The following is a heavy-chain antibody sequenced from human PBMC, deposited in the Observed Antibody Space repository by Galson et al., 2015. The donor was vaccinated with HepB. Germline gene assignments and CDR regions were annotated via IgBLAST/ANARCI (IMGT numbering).Heavy chain of an antibody. V-gene: IGHV3-48*02. D-gene: IGHD2-21*01. CDR1: GFTFSYYS. CDR3: ARGIYCGTGECFVNNWFDP. Sequence: SLRLSCAASGFTFSYYSMNWVCQAPGKGLEWISYISSRSNTVYYADSVKGRFTISRDNAKNSLYLLLSNLRDEDTAVYYRARGIYCGTGECFVNNWFDPWGQGTLVTVSS. CDR2: ISSRSNTV. J-gene: IGHJ5*02.